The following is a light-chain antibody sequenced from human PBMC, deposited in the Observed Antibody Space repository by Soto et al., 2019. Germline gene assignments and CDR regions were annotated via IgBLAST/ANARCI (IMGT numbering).Light chain of an antibody. CDR2: DDT. CDR3: QVWDTTGDHPI. Sequence: SYVLAQPPSVSVAPGQTARITCGENSLGSESVHWYQQKPGQAPVLVVYDDTDRPSGIPERFSGSKSGNTAALTITRVEAGDEAEYYCQVWDTTGDHPIFGGGTKLTVL. J-gene: IGLJ2*01. CDR1: SLGSES. V-gene: IGLV3-21*02.